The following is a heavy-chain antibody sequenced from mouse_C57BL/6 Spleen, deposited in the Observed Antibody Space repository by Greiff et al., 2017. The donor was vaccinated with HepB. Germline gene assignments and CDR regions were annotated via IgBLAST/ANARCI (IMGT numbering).Heavy chain of an antibody. D-gene: IGHD2-5*01. CDR1: GYIFTSYW. CDR3: ARWVRSNYGDYFDY. V-gene: IGHV1-55*01. J-gene: IGHJ2*01. Sequence: QVQLQQPGAELVKPGASVKMSCKASGYIFTSYWITWVKQRPGQGLEWIGDIYPGSGSTNYNEKFKSKATLTVDTSSSTAYMQLSSLTSEDSAVYYCARWVRSNYGDYFDYWGQGTTLTVSS. CDR2: IYPGSGST.